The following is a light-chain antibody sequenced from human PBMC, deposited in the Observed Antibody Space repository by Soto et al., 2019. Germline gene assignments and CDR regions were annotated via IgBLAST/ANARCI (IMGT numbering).Light chain of an antibody. V-gene: IGLV2-14*01. J-gene: IGLJ1*01. CDR1: SSDVGGYNF. CDR3: SSYSTSGTPYV. CDR2: EVS. Sequence: QPVLTQPASVSGSPGQSITISCTGSSSDVGGYNFVSWYQHHPGKAPKLIIYEVSNRPSGISNRFSGSKSDYTASLSISGLQAEDEADYYCSSYSTSGTPYVFGLGTKVTVL.